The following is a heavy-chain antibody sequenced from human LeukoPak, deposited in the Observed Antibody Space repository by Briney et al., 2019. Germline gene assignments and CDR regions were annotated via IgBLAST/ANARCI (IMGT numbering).Heavy chain of an antibody. J-gene: IGHJ4*02. V-gene: IGHV1-2*02. CDR1: GYTFTGYY. D-gene: IGHD3-16*01. Sequence: GASVKVSCKASGYTFTGYYMHWVRQAPGQGLEWMGWINPNSGGTNYAQKFQGRVTMTRDTSISTAYMELSRLRPNDTAVYYCARDESGGSNYWGQGTLVTVSS. CDR3: ARDESGGSNY. CDR2: INPNSGGT.